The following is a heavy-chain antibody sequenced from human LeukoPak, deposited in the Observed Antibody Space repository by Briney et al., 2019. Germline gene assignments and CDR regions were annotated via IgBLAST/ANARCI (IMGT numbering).Heavy chain of an antibody. CDR2: IRYDGSNK. D-gene: IGHD6-13*01. V-gene: IGHV3-30*02. CDR1: GFTFSSYS. Sequence: PGGSLRLSCAASGFTFSSYSMNWVRQAPGKGLEWVAFIRYDGSNKYYADSVKGRSTISRDNSKNTLYLQMNSLRAEDTAVYYCAKDLKSAHETAPGIIIWGQGTMVTVSS. J-gene: IGHJ3*02. CDR3: AKDLKSAHETAPGIII.